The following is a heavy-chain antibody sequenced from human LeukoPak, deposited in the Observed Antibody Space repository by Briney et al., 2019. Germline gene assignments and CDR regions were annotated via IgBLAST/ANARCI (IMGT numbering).Heavy chain of an antibody. CDR2: ISGSGGST. CDR3: AKERGNGIPRIAVAGSYYFDY. V-gene: IGHV3-23*01. D-gene: IGHD6-19*01. J-gene: IGHJ4*02. Sequence: GGSLRLSCAASGFTFSSYAMSWVRQAPGKGLEWVSAISGSGGSTYYADSVKGRFTISRDNSKNTLYLQMNSLRAEDTAVYYRAKERGNGIPRIAVAGSYYFDYWGQGTLVTVSS. CDR1: GFTFSSYA.